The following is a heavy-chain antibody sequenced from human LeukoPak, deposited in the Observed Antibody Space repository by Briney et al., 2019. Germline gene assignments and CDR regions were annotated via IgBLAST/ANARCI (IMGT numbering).Heavy chain of an antibody. CDR1: GGSFSGYY. CDR3: ASVITMIVVD. CDR2: INHSGST. J-gene: IGHJ4*02. V-gene: IGHV4-34*01. D-gene: IGHD3-22*01. Sequence: SETLSLTCAVYGGSFSGYYWSWIRQPPGKGLEWIGEINHSGSTNYNPSLKSRVTISVDPSKNQFSLKLSSVTAADTAVYYCASVITMIVVDWGQGTLVTVSS.